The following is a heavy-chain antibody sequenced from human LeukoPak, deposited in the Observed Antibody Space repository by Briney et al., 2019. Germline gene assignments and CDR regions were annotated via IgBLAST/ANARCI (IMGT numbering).Heavy chain of an antibody. CDR3: ARHGTILGYCSGGSCYTYYYYGMGV. Sequence: GESLKISCKGSGYSFTSYWIGWVRQMPGKGLEWMGIIYPGDSDTRYSPSFQGQVTISADKSISTAYLQWSSLKASDTAMYYCARHGTILGYCSGGSCYTYYYYGMGVWGQGTTVTVSS. CDR1: GYSFTSYW. V-gene: IGHV5-51*01. D-gene: IGHD2-15*01. CDR2: IYPGDSDT. J-gene: IGHJ6*02.